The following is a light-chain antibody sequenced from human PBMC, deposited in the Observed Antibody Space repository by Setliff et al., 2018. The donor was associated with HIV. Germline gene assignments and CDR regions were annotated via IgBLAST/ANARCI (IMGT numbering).Light chain of an antibody. CDR2: DVS. Sequence: QSALTQPASMSGSPGQSITISCTGTSSDIAIYNFVSWYQHHPGKAPKLIIYDVSNRPSGVSNRFSGSKSGNTASLTISGLQAEDEADYYCSSYTSSSTLVFGTGTKVTVL. CDR3: SSYTSSSTLV. CDR1: SSDIAIYNF. V-gene: IGLV2-14*03. J-gene: IGLJ1*01.